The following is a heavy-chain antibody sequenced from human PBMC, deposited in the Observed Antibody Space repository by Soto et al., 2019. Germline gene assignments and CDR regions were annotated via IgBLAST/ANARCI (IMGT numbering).Heavy chain of an antibody. J-gene: IGHJ4*02. CDR3: ARPNYYDSSGPLYY. Sequence: SETLSLTCTVSGGSISSYYWSWIRQPPGKGLEWIGYIYYSGSTNYNPSLKSRVTISVDTSKNQFSLKLSSVTAADTAVYYCARPNYYDSSGPLYYWGRGTLVTVSS. CDR2: IYYSGST. D-gene: IGHD3-22*01. V-gene: IGHV4-59*01. CDR1: GGSISSYY.